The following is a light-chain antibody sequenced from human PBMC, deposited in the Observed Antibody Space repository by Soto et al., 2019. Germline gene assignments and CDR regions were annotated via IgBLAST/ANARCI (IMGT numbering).Light chain of an antibody. Sequence: QSALTQPASVSGSPGQSITISCTGSSSDIGAYNYVSWFQQYPGKAPKLIISEVSNRPSGVSNRFSGSKSGTAASLTISGLQTEDEADYFCFSFTTDCTHDFGNGTKVTVL. CDR1: SSDIGAYNY. V-gene: IGLV2-14*01. CDR3: FSFTTDCTHD. J-gene: IGLJ1*01. CDR2: EVS.